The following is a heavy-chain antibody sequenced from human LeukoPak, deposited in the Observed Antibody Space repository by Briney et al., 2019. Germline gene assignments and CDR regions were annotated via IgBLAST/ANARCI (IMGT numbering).Heavy chain of an antibody. CDR3: ARYSGSYEVNYYYYYGMDV. CDR1: GLTFSRSW. V-gene: IGHV3-7*03. CDR2: IKQDGSEK. D-gene: IGHD1-26*01. Sequence: GGSLRLSCAAFGLTFSRSWMSWVRQAPGKGLEWVANIKQDGSEKYYLISVKVRLAISRDNAKNSLYLQMNSLRAEDTGVYYCARYSGSYEVNYYYYYGMDVWGQGTTVTVSS. J-gene: IGHJ6*02.